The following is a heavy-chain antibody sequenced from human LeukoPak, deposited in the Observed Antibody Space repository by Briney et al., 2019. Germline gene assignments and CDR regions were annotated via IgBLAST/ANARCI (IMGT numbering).Heavy chain of an antibody. D-gene: IGHD2-15*01. CDR3: ARATRYCSGGCCLDY. V-gene: IGHV1-46*01. J-gene: IGHJ4*02. Sequence: GASVKVSCKASGYTFTSYYMHWVRQAPGQGLGWMGIINPSGGSTSYAQKFQGRVTMTRDMSTSTVYMELSSLRSEDTAVYYCARATRYCSGGCCLDYWGQGTLVTVSS. CDR2: INPSGGST. CDR1: GYTFTSYY.